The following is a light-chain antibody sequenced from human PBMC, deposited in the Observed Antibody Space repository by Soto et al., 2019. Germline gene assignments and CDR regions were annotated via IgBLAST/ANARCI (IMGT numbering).Light chain of an antibody. V-gene: IGKV1-5*03. Sequence: DIRMTQSPATLSVSVGDRVTITCRASQTVSSWLAWYQQKSGKAPKLLIYKASTLKSGVPSRFSGSGSGTEFTLTISRLEPDDFATYFCQQYASYSGAFGQGTKVDIK. CDR1: QTVSSW. CDR3: QQYASYSGA. CDR2: KAS. J-gene: IGKJ1*01.